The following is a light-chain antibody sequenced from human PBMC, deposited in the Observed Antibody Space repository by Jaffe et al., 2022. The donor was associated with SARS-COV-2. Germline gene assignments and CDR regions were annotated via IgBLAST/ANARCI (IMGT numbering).Light chain of an antibody. Sequence: DIQLTQSPSFLSASVGDRVTMTCRASQGISSYLAWYQQKAGQAPKLLIYAAFTLQTGVPSRFRGSGSGTEFTLTISSLQPEDFATYFCQHLNADLAFGGGTKVEVK. J-gene: IGKJ4*01. CDR1: QGISSY. CDR3: QHLNADLA. CDR2: AAF. V-gene: IGKV1-9*01.